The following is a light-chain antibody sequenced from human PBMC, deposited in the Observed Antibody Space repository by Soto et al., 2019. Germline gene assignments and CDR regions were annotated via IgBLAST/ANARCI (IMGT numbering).Light chain of an antibody. V-gene: IGKV1-17*03. J-gene: IGKJ4*01. CDR2: GAA. CDR1: QAISNY. CDR3: LQHNSYPLT. Sequence: DIQMTQSPSAMSASVGDRVTITCRASQAISNYLAWFQQKPGKVPKLLIYGAANLQSGVPSRFSGSGSGTEFTLTISSLQPEDFATYFCLQHNSYPLTFGGGTKVEIK.